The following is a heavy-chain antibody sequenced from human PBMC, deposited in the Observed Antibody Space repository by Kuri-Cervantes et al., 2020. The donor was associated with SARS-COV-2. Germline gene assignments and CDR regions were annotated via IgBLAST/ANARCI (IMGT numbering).Heavy chain of an antibody. V-gene: IGHV3-21*01. CDR1: GFTFSGYS. J-gene: IGHJ6*02. CDR3: ARDPPSPYCSGGSCRTDV. Sequence: GGSLRLSCAASGFTFSGYSMNWVRQAPGKGLEWVSSISSSSSYIYYADSVKGRFTISRDNAKNSLYLQMNSLRAEDTAVYYCARDPPSPYCSGGSCRTDVWGQGTTVTVSS. D-gene: IGHD2-15*01. CDR2: ISSSSSYI.